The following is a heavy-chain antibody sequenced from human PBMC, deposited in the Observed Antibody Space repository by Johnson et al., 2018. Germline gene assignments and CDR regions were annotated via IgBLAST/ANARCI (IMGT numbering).Heavy chain of an antibody. V-gene: IGHV1-8*01. D-gene: IGHD1-1*01. CDR3: ARGTGMLDERGNGFDP. CDR2: MNPNSDNT. CDR1: RYTFTSYE. Sequence: QVQLVESGAEVKKSGASVKVSCKASRYTFTSYEINWVRQATGQGLEWMAWMNPNSDNTGYAQQFQGRVTITRNTSISPAYMELSSLRSEDSAMYYCARGTGMLDERGNGFDPWGQGTLATVSS. J-gene: IGHJ5*02.